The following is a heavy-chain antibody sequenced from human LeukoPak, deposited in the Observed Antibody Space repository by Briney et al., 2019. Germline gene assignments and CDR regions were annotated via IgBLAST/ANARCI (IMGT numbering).Heavy chain of an antibody. Sequence: GGSLRLSCVASGFTFSNYAMSWVRQAPGKGLEWVSAFSGSGDSTFYADSVKGRFTISRDKSKNTLYLQMSTLRAEDTAEYYCAAPEISSSWYYFDYWGQGTLVTVSS. CDR2: FSGSGDST. V-gene: IGHV3-23*01. CDR1: GFTFSNYA. D-gene: IGHD6-13*01. J-gene: IGHJ4*02. CDR3: AAPEISSSWYYFDY.